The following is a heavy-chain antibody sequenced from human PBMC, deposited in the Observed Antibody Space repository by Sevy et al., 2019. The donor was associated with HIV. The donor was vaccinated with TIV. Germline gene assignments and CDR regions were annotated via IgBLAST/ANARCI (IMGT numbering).Heavy chain of an antibody. CDR2: IYYSGST. Sequence: SETLSLTCTVSGGSFNNYYWGWIRQPPGKGLQWIGYIYYSGSTNYNPSLKSRVTMSLDTSKNQFSLKLSSVTAADTAIYYCARESIATVGDFDYWGQGTLVTVSS. D-gene: IGHD6-13*01. CDR1: GGSFNNYY. J-gene: IGHJ4*02. V-gene: IGHV4-59*01. CDR3: ARESIATVGDFDY.